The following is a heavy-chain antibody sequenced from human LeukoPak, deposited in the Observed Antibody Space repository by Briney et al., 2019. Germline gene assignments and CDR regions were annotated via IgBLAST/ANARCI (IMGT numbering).Heavy chain of an antibody. CDR3: ARSYYDILTGYFQH. Sequence: PGGSLRLSCAASGFTFSSYSMNWVRQAPGKGLEWVSSISSRSSSIYYADSVRGRFTISRDNAKNSLYLQMNSLRAEDTAVYYCARSYYDILTGYFQHWGQGTLVTVSS. CDR2: ISSRSSSI. J-gene: IGHJ1*01. D-gene: IGHD3-9*01. CDR1: GFTFSSYS. V-gene: IGHV3-21*04.